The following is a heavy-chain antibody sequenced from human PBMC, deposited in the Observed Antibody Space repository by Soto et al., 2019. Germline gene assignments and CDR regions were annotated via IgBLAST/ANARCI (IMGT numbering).Heavy chain of an antibody. CDR3: GVYRAGSGGNGD. CDR2: QTGST. Sequence: QVQVQESGPGLVKPSETLSLTCAVSGVSVTSGSHHFLWIRQPPGKGLEWIGQTGSTNYIPSLKSRISISLDTSKNQFSLKLSSLTSADTAVYYCGVYRAGSGGNGDCGQGTLVTISS. CDR1: GVSVTSGSHH. J-gene: IGHJ1*01. D-gene: IGHD6-19*01. V-gene: IGHV4-61*01.